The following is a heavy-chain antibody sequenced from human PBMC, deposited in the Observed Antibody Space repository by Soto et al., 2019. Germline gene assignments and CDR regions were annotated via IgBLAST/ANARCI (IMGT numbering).Heavy chain of an antibody. Sequence: QVQLVQSGAEVKKPGASVKVSCKASGYTFTSYYMHWVRQAPGQGLEWMGIINPSGGSTSYAQKFQGRVTMTRDTSTSTVYMELSSLRSEDTAVYYCARRPHYYDSSGYYLDCWGQGTLVTVSS. CDR1: GYTFTSYY. CDR3: ARRPHYYDSSGYYLDC. V-gene: IGHV1-46*01. J-gene: IGHJ4*02. D-gene: IGHD3-22*01. CDR2: INPSGGST.